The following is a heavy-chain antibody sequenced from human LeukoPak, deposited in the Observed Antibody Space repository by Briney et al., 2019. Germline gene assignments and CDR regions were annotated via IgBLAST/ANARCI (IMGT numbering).Heavy chain of an antibody. Sequence: GGSLRLSCAASGFTFSSCAMSWVRQAPGKGLEWVSAISDSGGSTYYADSVKGRFTISRDNSKNTLYLQMNSLRAEDTAVYYCAKTLIYYDSSGYYFDYWGQGTLVTVSS. J-gene: IGHJ4*02. CDR3: AKTLIYYDSSGYYFDY. CDR2: ISDSGGST. CDR1: GFTFSSCA. V-gene: IGHV3-23*01. D-gene: IGHD3-22*01.